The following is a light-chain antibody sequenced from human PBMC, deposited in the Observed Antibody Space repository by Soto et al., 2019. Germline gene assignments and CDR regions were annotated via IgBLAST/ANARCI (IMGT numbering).Light chain of an antibody. J-gene: IGLJ2*01. CDR2: GNS. Sequence: QSVLTQPPSVSGAPGQRVTISCTGSSSNIGAGYDVHWYQQLPGTAPKLLIYGNSNRPSGVPDRFSGSNSGTSASLAITGLQDEDEADYYCQSYDSSLSGVVFGGGTKLTVL. CDR1: SSNIGAGYD. CDR3: QSYDSSLSGVV. V-gene: IGLV1-40*01.